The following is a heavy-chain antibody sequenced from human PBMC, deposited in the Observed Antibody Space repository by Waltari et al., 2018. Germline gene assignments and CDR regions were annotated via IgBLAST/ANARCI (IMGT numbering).Heavy chain of an antibody. V-gene: IGHV1-8*03. D-gene: IGHD2-21*01. CDR2: MNPNSGNT. CDR1: VYTFPSYD. J-gene: IGHJ3*02. Sequence: QVQLVQSGAEVQKPGASVQVSCKASVYTFPSYDINSVRQATGQGLEWMGWMNPNSGNTGYAKKFQGRVTITRNTSISTAYMELSSLRSEDTAVYYCARGAAYCGGDCYPDAFDIWGQGTMVTVSS. CDR3: ARGAAYCGGDCYPDAFDI.